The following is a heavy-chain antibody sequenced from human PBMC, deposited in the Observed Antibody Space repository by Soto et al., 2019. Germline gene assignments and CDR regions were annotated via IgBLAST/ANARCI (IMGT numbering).Heavy chain of an antibody. Sequence: QVQLVQSGAEVKKPGASVKVSCKASGYTFTSYAMHCVRQAPGQRLEWMGWINAGNGNTKYSQKFHGRVTITRDTSASTAYMELSSLRSEDTAVYYCAREDYYDSSGYPIDYWGQGTLVTVSS. CDR3: AREDYYDSSGYPIDY. J-gene: IGHJ4*02. V-gene: IGHV1-3*01. CDR2: INAGNGNT. D-gene: IGHD3-22*01. CDR1: GYTFTSYA.